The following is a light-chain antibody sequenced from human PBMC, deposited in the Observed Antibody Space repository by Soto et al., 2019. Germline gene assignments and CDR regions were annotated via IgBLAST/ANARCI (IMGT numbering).Light chain of an antibody. CDR1: GSLVHSDGNTY. V-gene: IGKV2-24*01. CDR3: TQSTHFPRT. Sequence: DIVLTQTPLSSPVTLGQPASISCRSSGSLVHSDGNTYLSWLQQRPGEAPRLLIYRVSNRFSGVPDRFSGSGTGTDFTLKISRVEAEDVGVYFCTQSTHFPRTFGQGTKVEI. CDR2: RVS. J-gene: IGKJ1*01.